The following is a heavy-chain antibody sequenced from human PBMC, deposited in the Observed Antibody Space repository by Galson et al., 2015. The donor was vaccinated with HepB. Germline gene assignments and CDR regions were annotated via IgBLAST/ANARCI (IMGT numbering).Heavy chain of an antibody. D-gene: IGHD3-10*01. CDR3: ARGYGASDGTGGYFDC. CDR1: GYTLTTYY. V-gene: IGHV1-46*01. J-gene: IGHJ4*02. Sequence: SVKVSCKASGYTLTTYYIHWVRQAPGQGLEWMGIINPTSGTTTYPQKFQGRVTMTRDTSMSTVYMDLSSLRSEDTAVYYCARGYGASDGTGGYFDCWCQGTLVTVSS. CDR2: INPTSGTT.